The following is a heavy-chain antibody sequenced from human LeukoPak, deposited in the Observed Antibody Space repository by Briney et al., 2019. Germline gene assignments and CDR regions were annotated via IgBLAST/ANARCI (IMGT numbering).Heavy chain of an antibody. D-gene: IGHD3-3*01. CDR3: ARAPIGVVTFFDY. Sequence: KASETLSLTCTVSGGSISSGDYYWSWIRQPPGKGLEWIGYIYYSGSTYYNPSLKSRVTISVDTSKNQFSLKLSSVTAADTAVYYCARAPIGVVTFFDYWGQGTLVTVSS. J-gene: IGHJ4*02. V-gene: IGHV4-30-4*08. CDR1: GGSISSGDYY. CDR2: IYYSGST.